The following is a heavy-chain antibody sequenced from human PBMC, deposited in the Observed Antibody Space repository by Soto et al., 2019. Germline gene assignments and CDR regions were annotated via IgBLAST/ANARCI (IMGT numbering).Heavy chain of an antibody. Sequence: PSDSLAITCGVSRGSVNIHYGSGVRQPAGKGLEWIGRIYISGNTKYNPSFKSRVTMSVDTSKNQVSLRLSSVTAADTAVYYCARELKPYTSGWYFTLSWGQGTQVTVSS. V-gene: IGHV4-4*07. D-gene: IGHD6-19*01. CDR3: ARELKPYTSGWYFTLS. CDR1: RGSVNIHY. CDR2: IYISGNT. J-gene: IGHJ5*02.